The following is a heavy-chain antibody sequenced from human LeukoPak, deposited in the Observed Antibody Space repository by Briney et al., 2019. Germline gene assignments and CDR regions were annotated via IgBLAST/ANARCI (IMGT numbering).Heavy chain of an antibody. D-gene: IGHD5-24*01. CDR1: GDSFSRYA. Sequence: ASVTVSCKASGDSFSRYAINWVRQAPGQGLEWMGGIIPMFGSANYAQKFQGRVTITADEPTSTAYMELSSLRSEDTAVYYCATGSENAFDIWGQGTMVTVSS. CDR2: IIPMFGSA. CDR3: ATGSENAFDI. J-gene: IGHJ3*02. V-gene: IGHV1-69*13.